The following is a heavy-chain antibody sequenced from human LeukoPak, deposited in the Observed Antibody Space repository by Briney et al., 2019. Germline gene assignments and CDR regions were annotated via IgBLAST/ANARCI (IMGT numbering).Heavy chain of an antibody. D-gene: IGHD6-19*01. J-gene: IGHJ4*02. CDR2: LSGSGGNT. Sequence: PGGALRLTCAASGFTFCNYPRNWVPQAPGRGLEWVSSLSGSGGNTYHADCVRGRFTISRDNSKNMLYLQMNSLRVDDTAVHYCAKGGSAWSYLDYWGQGALVTVSS. V-gene: IGHV3-23*01. CDR1: GFTFCNYP. CDR3: AKGGSAWSYLDY.